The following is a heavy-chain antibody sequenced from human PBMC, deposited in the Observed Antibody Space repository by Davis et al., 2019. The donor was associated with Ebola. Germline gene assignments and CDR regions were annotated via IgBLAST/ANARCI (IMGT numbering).Heavy chain of an antibody. CDR1: GYTFSNYG. CDR2: ISAYNGDT. J-gene: IGHJ6*03. Sequence: AASVKVSCKASGYTFSNYGITWVRQAPGQGLEWMGWISAYNGDTDYTQKLQGRVTMTTDTSTSTAYMELRSLRSEDTALYYCATRDSSSSWYYYYMDVWGKGTTVTVSS. V-gene: IGHV1-18*04. CDR3: ATRDSSSSWYYYYMDV. D-gene: IGHD6-6*01.